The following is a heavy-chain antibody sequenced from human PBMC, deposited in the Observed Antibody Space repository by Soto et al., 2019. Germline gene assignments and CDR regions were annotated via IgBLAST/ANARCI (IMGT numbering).Heavy chain of an antibody. J-gene: IGHJ4*02. Sequence: QVQLVESGGGVVQPGRSLRLSCAASGFTFSSYGMHWVRQAPGKGLEWVAVIWYDGSNKYYADSVKGRFTISRDNSKNTLYLQMNSLRAEDTAVYYCARDLTRDGYNPGPFDYWGQGTLVTVSS. CDR1: GFTFSSYG. CDR2: IWYDGSNK. V-gene: IGHV3-33*01. CDR3: ARDLTRDGYNPGPFDY. D-gene: IGHD5-12*01.